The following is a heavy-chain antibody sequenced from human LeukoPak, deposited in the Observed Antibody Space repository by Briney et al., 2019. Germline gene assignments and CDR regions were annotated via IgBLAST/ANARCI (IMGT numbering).Heavy chain of an antibody. CDR2: ISSSSSYI. D-gene: IGHD2-2*01. V-gene: IGHV3-21*01. J-gene: IGHJ4*02. Sequence: GGSLRLSCAASGFTFSSYSMNWVRQAPGKGLEWVSSISSSSSYIYYADSVKGRFTISRDNAKSSLYLQMNSLRAEDTAMYYCAREGYCSSTSCYWFTYWGQGTLVTVSS. CDR3: AREGYCSSTSCYWFTY. CDR1: GFTFSSYS.